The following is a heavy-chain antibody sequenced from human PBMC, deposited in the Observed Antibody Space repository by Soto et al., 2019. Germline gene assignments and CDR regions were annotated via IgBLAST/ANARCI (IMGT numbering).Heavy chain of an antibody. CDR2: LKRTTDVGTA. Sequence: EVQLVASGGGLVKPGESLRLSCAGSGITFSNVRMTWIRQAPGTGPEWLGRLKRTTDVGTADYPASVKVRFIISRDDSKNIQYLQLNSLKTEDTAVYYGTTNYGWAFEIWGQGTMVTDST. CDR3: TTNYGWAFEI. D-gene: IGHD4-17*01. J-gene: IGHJ3*02. V-gene: IGHV3-15*01. CDR1: GITFSNVR.